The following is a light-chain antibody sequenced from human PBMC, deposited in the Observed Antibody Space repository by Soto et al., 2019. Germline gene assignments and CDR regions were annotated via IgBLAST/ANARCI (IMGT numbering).Light chain of an antibody. Sequence: DIVMTQSPDSLAVSLGERATINCKSSQSVSYSSNNKNYLAWYQQKPGQPPKLLIYWAATRESGVPDRFSGGGSATDFTLTSSSLRAEDVAVYYCQQYYSTPLTFGGGSKVEIK. CDR3: QQYYSTPLT. V-gene: IGKV4-1*01. CDR1: QSVSYSSNNKNY. J-gene: IGKJ4*01. CDR2: WAA.